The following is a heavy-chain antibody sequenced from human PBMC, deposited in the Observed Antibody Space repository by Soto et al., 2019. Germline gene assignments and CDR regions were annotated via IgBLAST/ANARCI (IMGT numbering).Heavy chain of an antibody. CDR2: IRSKAYGGTT. J-gene: IGHJ4*02. D-gene: IGHD3-22*01. CDR3: TLISQYDSSGWPHD. CDR1: GFTFGDYA. Sequence: PGRSLRLSCTASGFTFGDYAMSWFRQAPGKGLEWVGFIRSKAYGGTTEYAASVKGRFTISRDDSKSITYLQMSLKTEDTAVYYWTLISQYDSSGWPHDWGQGALVTVSA. V-gene: IGHV3-49*03.